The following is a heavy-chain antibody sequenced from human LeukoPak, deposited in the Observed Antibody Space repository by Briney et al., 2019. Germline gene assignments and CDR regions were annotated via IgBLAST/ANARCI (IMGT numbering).Heavy chain of an antibody. CDR3: ARARYDFWSGYTYNWFDP. CDR2: ISYDGSNK. J-gene: IGHJ5*02. CDR1: GFTFSSYA. D-gene: IGHD3-3*01. V-gene: IGHV3-30*01. Sequence: QAGRSLRLSCAASGFTFSSYAMHWVRQAPGKGLGWVAVISYDGSNKYYADYVKGRFTISRDNSKNKLYLQMNSLRAEDTAVYYCARARYDFWSGYTYNWFDPWGQGTLVTVSS.